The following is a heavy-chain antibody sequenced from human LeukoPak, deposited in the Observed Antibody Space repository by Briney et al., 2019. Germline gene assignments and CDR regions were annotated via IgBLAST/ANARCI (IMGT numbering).Heavy chain of an antibody. CDR2: INHSGST. J-gene: IGHJ4*02. CDR3: ARGTKILQNRNGFWYGGKKNPPHYYFDY. CDR1: GGSISGSNW. D-gene: IGHD4-23*01. V-gene: IGHV4-4*02. Sequence: SGTLSLTCAVSGGSISGSNWWSWVRQPPGKGLEWIGEINHSGSTNYNPSLKSRVTISVDTSKNQFSLKLSSVTAADTAVYYCARGTKILQNRNGFWYGGKKNPPHYYFDYWGQGTLVTVSS.